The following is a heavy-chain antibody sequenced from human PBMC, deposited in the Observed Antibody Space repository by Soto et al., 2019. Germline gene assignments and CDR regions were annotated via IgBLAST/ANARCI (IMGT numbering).Heavy chain of an antibody. Sequence: EVQLLESGGGLVQPGGSLRLSCAASGFTFSSYAMSWVRQAPGKGLEWVSGISGDGGNTYYAESVKGRFTISRDNSKNTLYLQMNSLRAEDTAVYHCAKDYLGYCSGDSCKVPLFDYWGQGTLVTVSS. CDR1: GFTFSSYA. CDR2: ISGDGGNT. V-gene: IGHV3-23*01. D-gene: IGHD2-15*01. J-gene: IGHJ4*02. CDR3: AKDYLGYCSGDSCKVPLFDY.